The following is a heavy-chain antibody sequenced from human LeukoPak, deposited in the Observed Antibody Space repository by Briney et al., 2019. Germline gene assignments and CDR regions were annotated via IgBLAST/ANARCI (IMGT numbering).Heavy chain of an antibody. Sequence: GGSLRLSCAASGYTFSPYWMHWVRQAPGKGLVWVPHISGDGSTIVYADSVKGRFTISRDNAKNTLFLQMDSLRAEDTAVYYCARDRGTPDSFNSWGQGTVVTVSS. CDR3: ARDRGTPDSFNS. J-gene: IGHJ3*02. CDR2: ISGDGSTI. CDR1: GYTFSPYW. D-gene: IGHD3-10*01. V-gene: IGHV3-74*01.